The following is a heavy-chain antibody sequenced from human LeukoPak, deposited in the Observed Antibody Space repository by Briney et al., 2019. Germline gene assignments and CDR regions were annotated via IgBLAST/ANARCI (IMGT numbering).Heavy chain of an antibody. CDR1: GFTFSRYA. J-gene: IGHJ3*02. D-gene: IGHD1-1*01. Sequence: GGSLRLSCADSGFTFSRYAMSGVRDAPGRGGEGVSIISGSGGSTYYADSMEGRFTTSKDNSKNPLYLQMNSLRAEDTAVYYCEKGVLHGAFDIWGQGTMVTVSS. CDR3: EKGVLHGAFDI. CDR2: ISGSGGST. V-gene: IGHV3-23*01.